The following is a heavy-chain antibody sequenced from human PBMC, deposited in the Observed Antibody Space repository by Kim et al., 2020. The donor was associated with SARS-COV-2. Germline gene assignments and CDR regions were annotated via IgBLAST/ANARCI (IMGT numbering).Heavy chain of an antibody. CDR2: IIPILGIA. V-gene: IGHV1-69*04. CDR1: GGTFSSYA. CDR3: ARDRGEYGSSYYMDV. Sequence: SVKVSCKASGGTFSSYAISWVRQAPGQGLEWMGRIIPILGIANYAQKFQGRVTITADKSTSTAYMELSSLRSEDTAVYYCARDRGEYGSSYYMDVWGKGTTVTVSS. J-gene: IGHJ6*03. D-gene: IGHD6-6*01.